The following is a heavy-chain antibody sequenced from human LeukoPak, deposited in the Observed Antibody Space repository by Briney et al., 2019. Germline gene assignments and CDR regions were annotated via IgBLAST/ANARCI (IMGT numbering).Heavy chain of an antibody. CDR3: AREDLTLHYDFWSDPMGYFDY. V-gene: IGHV4-38-2*02. D-gene: IGHD3-3*01. Sequence: PSETLSLTCTVSGYSISSGYYWGWIRQPPGKGLEWIGSIYHSGSTYYNPSLKSRVTISVDTSKNQFSLKLSSVTAADTAVYYCAREDLTLHYDFWSDPMGYFDYWGQGTLVTVSS. J-gene: IGHJ4*02. CDR1: GYSISSGYY. CDR2: IYHSGST.